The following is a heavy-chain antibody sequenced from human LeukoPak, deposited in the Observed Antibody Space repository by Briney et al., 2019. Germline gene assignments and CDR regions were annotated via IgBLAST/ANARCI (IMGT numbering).Heavy chain of an antibody. J-gene: IGHJ4*02. Sequence: ASVSVSFTASGYTFTIYYMHWVRQAPGQGGEWVGMINPSGGSTSYAQKLQGRGTITRDTATSTVYMELSSLRSEDTAVYYCARKRSPDYWGQGTLVTVSS. CDR3: ARKRSPDY. V-gene: IGHV1-46*04. CDR2: INPSGGST. CDR1: GYTFTIYY.